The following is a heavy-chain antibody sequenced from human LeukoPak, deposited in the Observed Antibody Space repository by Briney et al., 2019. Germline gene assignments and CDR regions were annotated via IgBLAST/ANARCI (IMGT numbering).Heavy chain of an antibody. V-gene: IGHV4-59*01. Sequence: SETLSLTCPVSSGSISSNYWTWIRQPPGKGLGWVGYIYYSYSGSTNYNPSLKSRVTISVDTSKNKFSLNLSSMTAADTAVYYCARALASSSPYYYGIDVWGQGTTVTVSS. CDR2: IYYSYSGST. D-gene: IGHD6-13*01. J-gene: IGHJ6*02. CDR3: ARALASSSPYYYGIDV. CDR1: SGSISSNY.